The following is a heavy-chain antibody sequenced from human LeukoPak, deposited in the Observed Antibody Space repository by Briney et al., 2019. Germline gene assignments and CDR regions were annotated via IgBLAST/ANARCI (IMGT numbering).Heavy chain of an antibody. CDR2: IAPRSGAT. D-gene: IGHD3-10*01. V-gene: IGHV1-2*02. Sequence: AAVKVSCKASGYTFSGNYIHWVRQAPGQGLEWVGWIAPRSGATTYAQKFQDRVTMTRDTSIRTAYLELASLRSDDTAMYYCSRDGSGESGHYYFDFWGQGTLVTVSS. CDR3: SRDGSGESGHYYFDF. CDR1: GYTFSGNY. J-gene: IGHJ4*02.